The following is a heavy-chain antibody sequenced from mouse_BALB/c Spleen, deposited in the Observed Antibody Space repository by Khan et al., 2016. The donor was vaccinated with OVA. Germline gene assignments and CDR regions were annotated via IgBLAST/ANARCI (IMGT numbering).Heavy chain of an antibody. D-gene: IGHD3-1*01. Sequence: QVQLKESGAELVRPGTSVKISCKASGYTFTNYWLGWVKQRPGHGLEWIGDIYLGGGFINYNEKFKGKATLTAGTSSSTAYIQLSSLTSEDSAVYFCSRWATWYFDVWGAGTTVTVSS. V-gene: IGHV1-63*02. J-gene: IGHJ1*01. CDR3: SRWATWYFDV. CDR2: IYLGGGFI. CDR1: GYTFTNYW.